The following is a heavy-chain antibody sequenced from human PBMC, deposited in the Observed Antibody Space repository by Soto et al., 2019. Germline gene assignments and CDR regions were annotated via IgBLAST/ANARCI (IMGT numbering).Heavy chain of an antibody. J-gene: IGHJ4*02. CDR1: GYIFTNYW. CDR3: VRQGLNRMAPVPATSDY. V-gene: IGHV5-51*01. D-gene: IGHD2-15*01. CDR2: IHPGDSDT. Sequence: GESRKISCKGSGYIFTNYWIAWVRQIPGKGLEWMGNIHPGDSDTRYTPSFHGQVTISVDRSTSTAYLQWSSLEASDTAIYYCVRQGLNRMAPVPATSDYWGQGTLVTVSS.